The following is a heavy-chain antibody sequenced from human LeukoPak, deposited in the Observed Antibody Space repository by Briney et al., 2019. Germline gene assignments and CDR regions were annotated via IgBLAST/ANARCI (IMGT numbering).Heavy chain of an antibody. V-gene: IGHV1-46*01. D-gene: IGHD3-16*02. CDR1: GYTFTSYY. Sequence: ASVKVSCKASGYTFTSYYMHWVRQAPGQGLEWMGIINPSGGSTSYAQKFQGRVTMTRDTSTSTVYMELSSLRSEDTAVYYCAIGDGLGELSSSFNYWGQGTLVTVSS. CDR3: AIGDGLGELSSSFNY. J-gene: IGHJ4*02. CDR2: INPSGGST.